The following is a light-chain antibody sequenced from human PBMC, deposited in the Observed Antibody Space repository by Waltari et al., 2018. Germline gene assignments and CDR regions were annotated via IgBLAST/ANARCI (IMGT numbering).Light chain of an antibody. V-gene: IGKV3-20*01. CDR3: QHYVRLPAT. Sequence: EIVLTQSPGTLSLAPGERATLSCRASQSVSRTLAWYQQKPGQAPSLLIYGASTRATGIPDRFSGSGSGTDFSLTISRLEPEDFAVYYCQHYVRLPATFGQGTKVEIK. CDR2: GAS. CDR1: QSVSRT. J-gene: IGKJ1*01.